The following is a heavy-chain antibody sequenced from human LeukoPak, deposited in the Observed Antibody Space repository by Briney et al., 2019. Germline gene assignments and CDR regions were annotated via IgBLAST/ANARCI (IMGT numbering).Heavy chain of an antibody. CDR3: ARVVYYDSSGTFDY. V-gene: IGHV4-4*07. CDR1: GGSISSYY. J-gene: IGHJ4*02. CDR2: IYTSGST. Sequence: SETLSLTCTVSGGSISSYYWSWIRQPAGEGLEWIGRIYTSGSTNYDPSLKSRVTMSVDTSKNQFSLKLSSVTAADTAAYYCARVVYYDSSGTFDYWGQGTLVTVSS. D-gene: IGHD3-22*01.